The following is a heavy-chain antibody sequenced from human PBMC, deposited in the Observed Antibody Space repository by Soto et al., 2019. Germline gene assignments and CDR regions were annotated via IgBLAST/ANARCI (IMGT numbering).Heavy chain of an antibody. CDR1: GYTFTSYA. D-gene: IGHD3-16*02. V-gene: IGHV1-3*01. CDR2: INAGNGNT. Sequence: GASVKVSCKASGYTFTSYAMHWVRQAPGQRLEWMGWINAGNGNTKYSQKFQGRVTITRDTSASTAYMELSSLRSEDTAVYYCARDQALYDYIWGSYRYSPTNYFDYWGQGTLVTVSS. CDR3: ARDQALYDYIWGSYRYSPTNYFDY. J-gene: IGHJ4*02.